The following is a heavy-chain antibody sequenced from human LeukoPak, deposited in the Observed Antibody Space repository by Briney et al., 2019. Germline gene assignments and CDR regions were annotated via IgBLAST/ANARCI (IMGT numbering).Heavy chain of an antibody. CDR3: ARDRDCSSTSCYFDY. V-gene: IGHV4-4*07. D-gene: IGHD2-2*01. Sequence: SETLSLTCTVSGGSISSYYWSWIRQPAGKGLEWIGRIYTSGSTNYNPSLKSRVTMSVDTSKNQFSLKLSSVTAADTAVYYCARDRDCSSTSCYFDYWGQGTLVTVSS. CDR2: IYTSGST. CDR1: GGSISSYY. J-gene: IGHJ4*02.